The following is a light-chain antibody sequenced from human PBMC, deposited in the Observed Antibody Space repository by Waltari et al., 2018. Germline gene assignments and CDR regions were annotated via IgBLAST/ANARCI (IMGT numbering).Light chain of an antibody. CDR3: NSFTSTTTWL. CDR1: SSDVGGHNF. Sequence: QSALTQPASVSGSPGQSITISCTGTSSDVGGHNFVSWYQHHPNKTPKLILYEVNYRPSGVSDRFSGSKSGNTASLTISGLQAEDEADYYCNSFTSTTTWLFGGGTKLTVL. V-gene: IGLV2-14*01. CDR2: EVN. J-gene: IGLJ3*02.